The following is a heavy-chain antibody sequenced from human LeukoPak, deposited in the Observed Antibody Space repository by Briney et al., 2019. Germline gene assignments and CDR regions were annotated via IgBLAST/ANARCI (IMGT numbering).Heavy chain of an antibody. CDR3: ARRRAEDYDDFVHFDY. CDR2: ISGGGGTT. V-gene: IGHV3-23*01. Sequence: GGSLRLSCAASGFTFSSYAMNWVRQAPGMGPEWVSRISGGGGTTYYADAVKGRFTLSRDNSKNTLYLQMNSLRAEDTAVYCCARRRAEDYDDFVHFDYWGQGTLVTVSS. CDR1: GFTFSSYA. D-gene: IGHD4-17*01. J-gene: IGHJ4*02.